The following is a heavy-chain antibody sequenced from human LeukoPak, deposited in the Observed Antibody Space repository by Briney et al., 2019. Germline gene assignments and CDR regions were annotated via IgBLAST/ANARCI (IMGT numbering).Heavy chain of an antibody. D-gene: IGHD3-22*01. CDR1: GYTFTGYY. Sequence: ASVKVSCKASGYTFTGYYMHWVRQAPGQGLKWLVWINPNSGATNYAQKFQGRVTMTRDTSISTAYMEVSRLRSDDTAVFYCAREGSGYPYWGQGTLVTVSS. CDR3: AREGSGYPY. V-gene: IGHV1-2*02. CDR2: INPNSGAT. J-gene: IGHJ4*02.